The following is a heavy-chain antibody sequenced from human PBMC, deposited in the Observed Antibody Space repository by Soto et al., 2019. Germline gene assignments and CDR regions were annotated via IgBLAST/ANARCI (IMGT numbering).Heavy chain of an antibody. CDR1: GGTFSSYT. J-gene: IGHJ1*01. CDR3: ASPNSRGWSEEYFQH. CDR2: IIPILGIA. D-gene: IGHD6-19*01. V-gene: IGHV1-69*02. Sequence: QVQLVQSGAEVKKPGSSVKVSCKASGGTFSSYTISWVRQAPGQGLEWMGRIIPILGIANYAQKVQGRVTITADKSTSTDHMELSSLRSEDTAVYYCASPNSRGWSEEYFQHWGQGTLVTVSS.